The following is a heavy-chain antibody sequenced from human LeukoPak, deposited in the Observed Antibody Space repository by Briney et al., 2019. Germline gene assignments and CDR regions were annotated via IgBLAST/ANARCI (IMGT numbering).Heavy chain of an antibody. CDR1: GYTFTGYY. CDR2: TNPNSGGT. Sequence: GASVKVSCKASGYTFTGYYMHWVRQAPGQGLEWMGWTNPNSGGTNYAQKFQGRVTMTRDTSISTAYMELSRLRSDDTAVYYCARAGGYDFWSGYYYYYYYYMDVWGKGTTVTVSS. CDR3: ARAGGYDFWSGYYYYYYYYMDV. J-gene: IGHJ6*03. V-gene: IGHV1-2*02. D-gene: IGHD3-3*01.